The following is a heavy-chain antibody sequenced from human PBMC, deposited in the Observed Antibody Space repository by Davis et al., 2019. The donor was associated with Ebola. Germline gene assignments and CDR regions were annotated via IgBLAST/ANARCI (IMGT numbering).Heavy chain of an antibody. J-gene: IGHJ6*02. D-gene: IGHD5-18*01. Sequence: AASVKVSCKASGYTFTSYYMHWVRQAPGQGLEWMGIINPSGGSTSYAQKFQGRVTMTRDTSSSTMYLEIRSLTFEDTAVYYCARDGAVSDSGYYYYFYGMDIWGQGSTITVSS. V-gene: IGHV1-46*01. CDR1: GYTFTSYY. CDR3: ARDGAVSDSGYYYYFYGMDI. CDR2: INPSGGST.